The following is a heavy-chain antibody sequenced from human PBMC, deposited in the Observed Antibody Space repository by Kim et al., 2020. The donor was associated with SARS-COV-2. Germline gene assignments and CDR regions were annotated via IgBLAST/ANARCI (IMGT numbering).Heavy chain of an antibody. CDR1: GYTLTELS. V-gene: IGHV1-24*01. CDR3: ATDHTLITMVRGVIINGGWFDP. CDR2: FDPEDGET. D-gene: IGHD3-10*01. J-gene: IGHJ5*02. Sequence: ASVKVSCKVSGYTLTELSMHWVRQAPGKGLEWMGGFDPEDGETIYAQKFQGRVTMTEDTSTDTAYMELSSLRSEDTAVYYCATDHTLITMVRGVIINGGWFDPWGQGTLVTVSS.